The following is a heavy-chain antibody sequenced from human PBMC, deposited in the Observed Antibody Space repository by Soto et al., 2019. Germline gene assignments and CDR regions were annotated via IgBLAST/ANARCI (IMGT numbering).Heavy chain of an antibody. CDR2: ISGSGGMT. J-gene: IGHJ3*02. CDR3: AKDRTMARGIRAFDI. CDR1: GFAFGNYP. D-gene: IGHD3-10*01. Sequence: EAQLLQSGGGLVPPGGSLRLSCVASGFAFGNYPMAWVRQTPGKGLQWISTISGSGGMTDYEDSVRGRFTVSIDHYKDTVHMQMTSLRADDTAVYYCAKDRTMARGIRAFDIWGQGTTVTISS. V-gene: IGHV3-23*01.